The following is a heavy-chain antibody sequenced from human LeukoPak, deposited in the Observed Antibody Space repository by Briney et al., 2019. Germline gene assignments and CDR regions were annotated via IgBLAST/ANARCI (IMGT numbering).Heavy chain of an antibody. CDR3: AKIIVVLPSTISNPYYFDY. J-gene: IGHJ4*02. Sequence: GGSLRLSCAASGFTFSSYAMSWVRQAPGKGLEWVSAISGSGGSTYYADSVKGRFTTSRDNSKNTLYLQMSSLRAEDTALYYCAKIIVVLPSTISNPYYFDYWGQGTLVTVSS. V-gene: IGHV3-23*01. CDR1: GFTFSSYA. D-gene: IGHD2-2*02. CDR2: ISGSGGST.